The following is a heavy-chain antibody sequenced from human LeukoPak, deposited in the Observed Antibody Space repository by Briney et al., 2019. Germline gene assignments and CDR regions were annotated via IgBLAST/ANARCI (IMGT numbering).Heavy chain of an antibody. V-gene: IGHV3-9*01. CDR2: INWDSGSI. CDR3: AKGSPYYASGNYNSDDVFDV. J-gene: IGHJ3*01. Sequence: GRSLRLSCAASGFTFDEYAMHWVRQTPGKGLEWVSGINWDSGSIDYADSVKGRFTISRDNAKNSLYLQMNSLRAEDTALYYCAKGSPYYASGNYNSDDVFDVWGQGTMVTVSS. CDR1: GFTFDEYA. D-gene: IGHD3-10*01.